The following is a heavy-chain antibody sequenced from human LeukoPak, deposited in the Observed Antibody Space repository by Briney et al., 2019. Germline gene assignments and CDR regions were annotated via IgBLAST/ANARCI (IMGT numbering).Heavy chain of an antibody. Sequence: SQTLSLTCTVSGVSISSGDYYWSWIRQPPGKGLEWLGYIYYSASTYYNPSLKSRVTISVDTSKNQFSLKLSSVTAADTAVYYCAREVGDYYGSGSPDYYYGMDVWGQGTTVTVSS. CDR3: AREVGDYYGSGSPDYYYGMDV. D-gene: IGHD3-10*01. CDR2: IYYSAST. CDR1: GVSISSGDYY. J-gene: IGHJ6*02. V-gene: IGHV4-30-4*01.